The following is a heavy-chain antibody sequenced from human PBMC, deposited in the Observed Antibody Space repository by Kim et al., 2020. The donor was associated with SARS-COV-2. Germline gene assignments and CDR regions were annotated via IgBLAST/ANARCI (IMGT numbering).Heavy chain of an antibody. CDR1: FTDYW. Sequence: FTDYWMHWVRQAPGQRLEWMGWINAGNGDTIYSQKFQGRVTFSSDTSATTAYMELSSLRSEDAAVYYCARPSYCYNGICPYYDYWGRGTLAT. CDR3: ARPSYCYNGICPYYDY. CDR2: INAGNGDT. J-gene: IGHJ4*02. V-gene: IGHV1-3*01. D-gene: IGHD2-8*01.